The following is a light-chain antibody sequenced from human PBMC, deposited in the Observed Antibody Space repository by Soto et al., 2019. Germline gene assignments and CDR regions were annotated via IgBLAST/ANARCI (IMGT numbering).Light chain of an antibody. J-gene: IGKJ4*01. V-gene: IGKV3-15*01. CDR1: QSVNSN. CDR3: QQYHTWPIT. CDR2: GAS. Sequence: EIVMTQSPTIVSVSPGERATLSCRASQSVNSNLAWYQQKPGQAPRLLISGASTRAPGIAARFSGSGSGTNFTLSISSLQSEDCAIYYCQQYHTWPITFGGGTKVEIK.